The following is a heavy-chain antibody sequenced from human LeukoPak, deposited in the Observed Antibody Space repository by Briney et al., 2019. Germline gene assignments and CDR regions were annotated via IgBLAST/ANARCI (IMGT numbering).Heavy chain of an antibody. CDR3: VRVVHITANYPFDY. Sequence: GGSLRLSCAASGFTFSDHYVDWVRLAPGKGLEWVGRTRNKANSYTTEYAASVKGRFTISRDDSRNSLYLQMNSLKSEDTAVYYCVRVVHITANYPFDYWGQGTLVAVSS. V-gene: IGHV3-72*01. CDR2: TRNKANSYTT. J-gene: IGHJ4*02. D-gene: IGHD2-21*01. CDR1: GFTFSDHY.